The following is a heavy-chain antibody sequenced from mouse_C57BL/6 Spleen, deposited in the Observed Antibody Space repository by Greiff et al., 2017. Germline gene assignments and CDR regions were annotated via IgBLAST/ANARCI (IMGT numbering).Heavy chain of an antibody. J-gene: IGHJ4*01. CDR3: ARNYYGSSYAMDY. CDR2: IYPGDGAT. Sequence: VQLQQSGPELVKPGASVKISCKASGYAFSSSWMNWVKQRPGKGLEWIGRIYPGDGATNYNGKFKGKATLTADKSSSTAYMQLSSLTSEDSAVYFCARNYYGSSYAMDYWGQGTSVTVAS. CDR1: GYAFSSSW. D-gene: IGHD1-1*01. V-gene: IGHV1-82*01.